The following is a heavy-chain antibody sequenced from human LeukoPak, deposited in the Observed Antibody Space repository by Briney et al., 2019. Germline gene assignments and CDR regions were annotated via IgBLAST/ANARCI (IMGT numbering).Heavy chain of an antibody. D-gene: IGHD3-10*01. J-gene: IGHJ4*02. CDR1: GGSISSYY. V-gene: IGHV4-59*08. CDR2: IYYSGST. CDR3: ARLNGSGSYVP. Sequence: SETLSLTCTVSGGSISSYYWSWIRQPPGKGLEWIGYIYYSGSTNYNPSLKSRVTISVDTSRNQFSLKLSSVTAADTAVYYCARLNGSGSYVPWGQGTLVTVSS.